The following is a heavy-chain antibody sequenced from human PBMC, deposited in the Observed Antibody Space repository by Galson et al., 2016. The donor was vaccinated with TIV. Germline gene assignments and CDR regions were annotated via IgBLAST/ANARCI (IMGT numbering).Heavy chain of an antibody. V-gene: IGHV3-30*18. D-gene: IGHD3-3*01. J-gene: IGHJ4*02. Sequence: SLRLSCAASGFTFNSYGMHWVRQAPGKGLEWAAVISYSGSSKYYLDSVKGRFTISRDNSKNTLYLQMNSLRPEDTAVYYCVKERLKFWSISLHSFDSWGQGTLVTASS. CDR1: GFTFNSYG. CDR2: ISYSGSSK. CDR3: VKERLKFWSISLHSFDS.